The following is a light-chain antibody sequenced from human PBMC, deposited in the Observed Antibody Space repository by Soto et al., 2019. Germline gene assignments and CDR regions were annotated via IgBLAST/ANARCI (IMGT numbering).Light chain of an antibody. CDR1: QSIGSW. CDR2: KAS. Sequence: DIQMTQSPSTLSASVGDRVTITCRASQSIGSWVAWYQHKPGKGPKLLIYKASHLESGVPSRFSGSGSGTEFTLTISSLQPGDFATYYCQHYNTYPWTFGHGTKVDIK. J-gene: IGKJ1*01. CDR3: QHYNTYPWT. V-gene: IGKV1-5*03.